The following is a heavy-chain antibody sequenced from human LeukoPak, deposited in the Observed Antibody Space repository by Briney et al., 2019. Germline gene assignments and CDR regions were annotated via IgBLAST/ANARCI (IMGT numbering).Heavy chain of an antibody. CDR1: GYSFADYY. J-gene: IGHJ5*02. D-gene: IGHD3-10*01. CDR2: IKPDSGGT. V-gene: IGHV1-2*02. CDR3: ATNILVRDIINWFDP. Sequence: ASVKVSCKASGYSFADYYIHWVRQAPGQGLEWMGWIKPDSGGTRSAQKFQGRVTMTTDTSISTAYMELSSLRYDDTAVYYCATNILVRDIINWFDPWGQGTLVTVSS.